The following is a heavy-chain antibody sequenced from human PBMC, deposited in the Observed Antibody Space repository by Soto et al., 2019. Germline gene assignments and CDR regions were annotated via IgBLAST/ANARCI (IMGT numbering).Heavy chain of an antibody. J-gene: IGHJ4*02. CDR2: MYYSGNS. Sequence: SETLSLTCTVSGGSISSGGYYWSWIRQQPGKRLEWIGFMYYSGNSTYNPSLKSRVTMSVDKSKNQFSLNLISVTAADTAVYFCAGGQLERVLQYWGQGSLVTVSS. V-gene: IGHV4-61*05. CDR3: AGGQLERVLQY. CDR1: GGSISSGGYY. D-gene: IGHD1-1*01.